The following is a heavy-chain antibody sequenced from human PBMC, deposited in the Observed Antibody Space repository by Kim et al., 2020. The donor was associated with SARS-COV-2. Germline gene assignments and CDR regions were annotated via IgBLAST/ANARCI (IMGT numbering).Heavy chain of an antibody. CDR2: ISSSSSYI. CDR3: ARDHDTAMADDAFDI. J-gene: IGHJ3*02. Sequence: GGSLRLSCAASGFTFSSYSMNWVRQAPGKGLEWVSSISSSSSYIYYADSVKGRFTISRDNAKNSLYLQMNSLRAEDTAVYYCARDHDTAMADDAFDIWGQGTMVTVSS. CDR1: GFTFSSYS. V-gene: IGHV3-21*01. D-gene: IGHD5-18*01.